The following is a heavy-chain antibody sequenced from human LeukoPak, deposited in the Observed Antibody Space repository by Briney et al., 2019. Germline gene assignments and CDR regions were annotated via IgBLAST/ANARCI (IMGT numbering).Heavy chain of an antibody. CDR2: ISGSGVST. Sequence: GGSLRLSCAASGFTFSSYAMSWVRQAPGKGLEWVSGISGSGVSTYYADSVTSRFTISRDNSKNTLYLQMNSLRAEDTAVYYCAKDIGGAAGFDYWGQGTLVTVSS. CDR1: GFTFSSYA. CDR3: AKDIGGAAGFDY. V-gene: IGHV3-23*01. J-gene: IGHJ4*02. D-gene: IGHD3-10*01.